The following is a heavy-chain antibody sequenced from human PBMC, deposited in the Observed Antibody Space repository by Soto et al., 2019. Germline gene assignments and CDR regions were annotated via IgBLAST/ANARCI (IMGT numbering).Heavy chain of an antibody. CDR3: ARDQRSRSCLGYYYCGMHV. CDR2: IWYVGSHK. CDR1: GFPFSSYG. J-gene: IGHJ6*02. Sequence: QVQLVESGGGVVQPGRSLRLSCATSGFPFSSYGMHWVRQAPGQGLEWVAVIWYVGSHKYYADSVKGRFTNSRDNSKNTLFLQINSLRAEHTAVYYCARDQRSRSCLGYYYCGMHVWVQGTTVTASS. V-gene: IGHV3-33*01. D-gene: IGHD6-13*01.